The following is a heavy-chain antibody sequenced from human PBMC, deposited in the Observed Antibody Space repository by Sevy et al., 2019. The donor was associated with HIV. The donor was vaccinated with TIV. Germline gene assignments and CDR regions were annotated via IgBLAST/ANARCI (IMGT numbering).Heavy chain of an antibody. CDR2: ISSSSSYI. Sequence: GESLKISCTASGFTFSSYSMNWVRQAPGKGLEWVSSISSSSSYIYYADSVKGRFTISRDNAKNSLYLQMNSLRAEDTAVYYCARGNYDSSGEDAFDIWGQGTMVTVSS. V-gene: IGHV3-21*01. CDR3: ARGNYDSSGEDAFDI. CDR1: GFTFSSYS. J-gene: IGHJ3*02. D-gene: IGHD3-22*01.